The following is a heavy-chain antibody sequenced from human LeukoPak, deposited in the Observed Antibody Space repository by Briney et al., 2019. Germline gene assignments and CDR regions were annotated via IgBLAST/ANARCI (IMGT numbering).Heavy chain of an antibody. D-gene: IGHD6-13*01. J-gene: IGHJ5*02. CDR3: ARGRLAAAGLFDP. CDR2: IIPIFGTA. V-gene: IGHV1-69*01. Sequence: ASVKVSCKASGGTFSSYAISWVRQAPGQGLEWMGGIIPIFGTANYAQKFQGRVTITADESTSTAYMELSSLRSEDTAVYYCARGRLAAAGLFDPWGQGTLVIVSS. CDR1: GGTFSSYA.